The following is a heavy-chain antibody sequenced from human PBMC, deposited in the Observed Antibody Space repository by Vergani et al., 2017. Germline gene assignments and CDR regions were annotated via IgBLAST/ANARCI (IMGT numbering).Heavy chain of an antibody. CDR2: IKQDGSEK. D-gene: IGHD3-3*01. V-gene: IGHV3-7*01. J-gene: IGHJ4*02. CDR1: GFTFSSYG. Sequence: VQLVESGGGVVQPGRSLRLSCAASGFTFSSYGMHWVRQAPGKGLEWVANIKQDGSEKYYVDSVKGRFTISRDNAKNSLYLQMNSLRAEDTAVYYCARDSLWDRFLEWFGGQGTLVTVSS. CDR3: ARDSLWDRFLEWF.